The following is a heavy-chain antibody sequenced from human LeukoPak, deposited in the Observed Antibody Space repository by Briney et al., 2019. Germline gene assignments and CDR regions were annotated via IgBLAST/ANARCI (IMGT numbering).Heavy chain of an antibody. Sequence: PGGSLRLSCAASGFTFSSYWMTWVRQAPGKGLEWVANIKQDGSKKVYVDSVKGRFTIFRDNAKDSLYLQMNSLRVEDTAVYYCARGVGDNGILGYWGRGTMVAVSS. CDR3: ARGVGDNGILGY. V-gene: IGHV3-7*01. J-gene: IGHJ4*02. CDR2: IKQDGSKK. CDR1: GFTFSSYW. D-gene: IGHD2-15*01.